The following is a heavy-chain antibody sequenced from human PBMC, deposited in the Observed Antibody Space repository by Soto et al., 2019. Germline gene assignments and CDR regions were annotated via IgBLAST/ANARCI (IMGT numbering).Heavy chain of an antibody. CDR3: GRYCTNTKCRGGYYLDL. J-gene: IGHJ5*02. CDR1: GDSFTNYA. D-gene: IGHD2-8*01. CDR2: IILALGTP. Sequence: QVLLVQSGAEMKQPGSSVSVSCKASGDSFTNYAFTWVRQAPGHGPEWLGGIILALGTPHYSQRFQGRLTITADESARTVYMELGSLRLDDTAVYYCGRYCTNTKCRGGYYLDLWGQGTLLTVSS. V-gene: IGHV1-69*01.